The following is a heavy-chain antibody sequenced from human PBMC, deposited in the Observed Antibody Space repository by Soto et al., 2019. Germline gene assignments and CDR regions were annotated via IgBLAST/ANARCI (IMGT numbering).Heavy chain of an antibody. CDR2: INHSGST. D-gene: IGHD6-19*01. CDR3: ARGVHGPGSSSGWRNGGAVFDY. J-gene: IGHJ4*02. V-gene: IGHV4-34*01. CDR1: GGSFSGYY. Sequence: QVQLQQWGAGLLKPSETLSLTCAVYGGSFSGYYWSWIRQPPGKGLEWIGEINHSGSTNYNPSLKSRVTISVDTSKNQFSLKLSSVTAADTAVYYCARGVHGPGSSSGWRNGGAVFDYWGQGTLVTVSS.